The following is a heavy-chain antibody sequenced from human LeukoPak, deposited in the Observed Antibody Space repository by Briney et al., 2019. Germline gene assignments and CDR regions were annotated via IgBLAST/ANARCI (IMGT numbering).Heavy chain of an antibody. CDR3: AGQRGFLSAYIDL. CDR2: ISHSGNS. J-gene: IGHJ5*02. CDR1: GASFSDYY. D-gene: IGHD3-3*01. Sequence: SETLSLTCAVYGASFSDYYWTWIRQSPTKGLEWIGEISHSGNSNYNPSLQSRVTISVDTSRYQFSLKLNSVTAADTAVYYCAGQRGFLSAYIDLWGRGLPVTVSS. V-gene: IGHV4-34*01.